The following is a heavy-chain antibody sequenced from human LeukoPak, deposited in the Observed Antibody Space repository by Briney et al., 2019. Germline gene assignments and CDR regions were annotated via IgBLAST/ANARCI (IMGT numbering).Heavy chain of an antibody. D-gene: IGHD4-17*01. Sequence: ASVKVSCKASGYTFTSYGISWVRQAPGQGLEWMGWISAYNGNTNYAQKLQGRVTMTTDTSTSTAYMELRSLRSDETAVYYCARADGTPYGDYYYYYGMDVWGQGTTVTVSS. V-gene: IGHV1-18*01. CDR1: GYTFTSYG. CDR2: ISAYNGNT. J-gene: IGHJ6*02. CDR3: ARADGTPYGDYYYYYGMDV.